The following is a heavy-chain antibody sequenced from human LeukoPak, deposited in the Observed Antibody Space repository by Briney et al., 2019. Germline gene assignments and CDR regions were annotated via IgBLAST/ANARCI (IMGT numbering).Heavy chain of an antibody. V-gene: IGHV1-2*02. D-gene: IGHD5-18*01. Sequence: ASVKVSCKASGYTFTDYYMHWVRQAPGQGLEWMGWINPNSRGTDSAQKFQGRFSMTRDTSISTAYLELSRLRSDDTGVYYCARRASEYSHDAFDIWGQGTMVTVSS. CDR2: INPNSRGT. CDR1: GYTFTDYY. J-gene: IGHJ3*02. CDR3: ARRASEYSHDAFDI.